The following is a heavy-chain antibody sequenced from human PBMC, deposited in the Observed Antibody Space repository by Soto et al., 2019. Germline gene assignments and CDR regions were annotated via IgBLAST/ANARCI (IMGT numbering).Heavy chain of an antibody. D-gene: IGHD6-6*01. J-gene: IGHJ6*02. CDR3: AKQRFRIAASGMAV. V-gene: IGHV3-30*18. Sequence: QVQLVESGGGVVQPGRSRRLSCAASGFTFSSYGMHWVRQAPGKGLEWVAVISYDGSNKYYADSVKGRFTISSDNYKNTLYLQMNSLRAEDTAVYYCAKQRFRIAASGMAVWGQGTTVTVSS. CDR1: GFTFSSYG. CDR2: ISYDGSNK.